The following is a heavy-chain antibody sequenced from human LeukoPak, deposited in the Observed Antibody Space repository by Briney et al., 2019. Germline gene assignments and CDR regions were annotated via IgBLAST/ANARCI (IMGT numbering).Heavy chain of an antibody. V-gene: IGHV3-7*01. CDR3: ARGYCSGGVCYSIYFDY. Sequence: GGSLRLSCAASGFSISTYWMSWVRQAPGRGREWVATIKQDGSNKYYVDSVKGRFTMSRDNAKNSLYLQMSSLRAEDTAVYYCARGYCSGGVCYSIYFDYWGQGTLVTVSS. J-gene: IGHJ4*02. CDR1: GFSISTYW. D-gene: IGHD2-15*01. CDR2: IKQDGSNK.